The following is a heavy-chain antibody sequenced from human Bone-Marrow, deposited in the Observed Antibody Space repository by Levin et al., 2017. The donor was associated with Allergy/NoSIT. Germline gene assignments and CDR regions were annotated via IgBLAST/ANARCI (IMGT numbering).Heavy chain of an antibody. CDR3: ASAPNLNYFDF. CDR1: GGYS. CDR2: IYTSGSA. D-gene: IGHD1-14*01. V-gene: IGHV4-4*07. Sequence: SETLSLTCTVSGGYSWSWIRQAAGKALEWIGLIYTSGSANYNPSLKSRVTMSVDTSKNQFSLKLSSVTAADTAVYYCASAPNLNYFDFWGQGTLVTVSS. J-gene: IGHJ4*02.